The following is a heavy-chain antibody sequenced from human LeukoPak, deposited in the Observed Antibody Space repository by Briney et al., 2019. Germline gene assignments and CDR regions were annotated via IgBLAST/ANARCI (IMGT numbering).Heavy chain of an antibody. D-gene: IGHD1-1*01. CDR2: IDWDDDK. Sequence: ESGPALVKPTQPLTLTCTFSGFSLTTAGMRVTWVRQPPGKALEWLARIDWDDDKFYSTSLKTRLTISKDTSKNQVVLTMANVDPVDTATYYCARSSVRKELWFDCWGQGSLVTVSS. V-gene: IGHV2-70*04. CDR1: GFSLTTAGMR. CDR3: ARSSVRKELWFDC. J-gene: IGHJ5*01.